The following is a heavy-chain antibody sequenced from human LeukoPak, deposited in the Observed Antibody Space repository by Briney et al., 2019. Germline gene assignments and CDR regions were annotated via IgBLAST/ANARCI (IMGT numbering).Heavy chain of an antibody. CDR1: GFTVSNKY. V-gene: IGHV3-53*01. CDR2: IYNDGRI. D-gene: IGHD3-22*01. CDR3: ARGLFLSGYLDAFDL. J-gene: IGHJ3*01. Sequence: GGSLRLSCAASGFTVSNKYMTWVRQAPGKGLEWVSLIYNDGRIYYADSVKGRYTISRDNSKNTVYLQMSSLRVEDTAVYYCARGLFLSGYLDAFDLWGQGTVVTVSS.